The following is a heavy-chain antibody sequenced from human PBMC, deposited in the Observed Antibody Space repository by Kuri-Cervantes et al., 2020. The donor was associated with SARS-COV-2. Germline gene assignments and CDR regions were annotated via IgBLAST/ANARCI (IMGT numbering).Heavy chain of an antibody. CDR1: GFTFSSYW. CDR3: AKDQWEVLLDNWFDP. Sequence: GESLKISCTASGFTFSSYWMHWVRQAPGKGLVWVSRINSDGSSTSYADSVKGRFTISRDNAKNTLYLQMNRLRAEDTAIYYCAKDQWEVLLDNWFDPWGQGTLVTVSS. V-gene: IGHV3-74*01. CDR2: INSDGSST. D-gene: IGHD1-26*01. J-gene: IGHJ5*02.